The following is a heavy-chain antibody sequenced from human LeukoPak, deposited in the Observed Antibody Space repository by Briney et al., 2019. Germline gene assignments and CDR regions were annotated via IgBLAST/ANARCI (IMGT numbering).Heavy chain of an antibody. Sequence: GGSLRLSCAASGFTISSYEMNWVRQAPGKGLEWVSYISSSGSTIYYAYSVNGRFTISRDNAKNSLYLQMNSLRAEDTAVYYCARDHGSGLGDLDPWGQGTLVTVSS. CDR3: ARDHGSGLGDLDP. CDR1: GFTISSYE. CDR2: ISSSGSTI. D-gene: IGHD3-10*01. V-gene: IGHV3-48*03. J-gene: IGHJ5*02.